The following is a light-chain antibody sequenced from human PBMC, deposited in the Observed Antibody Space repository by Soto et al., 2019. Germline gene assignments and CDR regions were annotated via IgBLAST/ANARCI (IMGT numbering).Light chain of an antibody. Sequence: QSVLTQPPSASGSPGQSVTISCSGTSSDVGSYNYVSWYQQHPGKAPKLMIYEVNKRPSGVPDRFSGSKSGNTASLTVSGLQAEDEADYYCSASAGSTTLFGGGTKLTVL. J-gene: IGLJ2*01. CDR1: SSDVGSYNY. CDR2: EVN. V-gene: IGLV2-8*01. CDR3: SASAGSTTL.